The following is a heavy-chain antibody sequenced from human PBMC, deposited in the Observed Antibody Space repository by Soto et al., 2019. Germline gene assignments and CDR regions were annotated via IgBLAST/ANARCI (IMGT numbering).Heavy chain of an antibody. CDR3: ARQIYDSDTGPNFQYYFDS. D-gene: IGHD3-22*01. Sequence: GESLKISGKGSGYSFAGYWITWVRQKPGKGLEWMGRIDPSDSQTGYSPSFRAHVTISAPKSITTVFLQWSSLRASDNAMYYCARQIYDSDTGPNFQYYFDSWGQGTPVTVSS. CDR2: IDPSDSQT. V-gene: IGHV5-10-1*01. J-gene: IGHJ4*02. CDR1: GYSFAGYW.